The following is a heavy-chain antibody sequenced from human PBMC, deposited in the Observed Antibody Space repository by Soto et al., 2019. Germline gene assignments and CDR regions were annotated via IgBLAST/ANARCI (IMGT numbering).Heavy chain of an antibody. CDR3: ARAQIHYDILTGYGHRYYYYYMDV. Sequence: ASVKVSCKASGYTFTSYDINWVRQATGQGLEWMGWMNPNSGNTGYAQKFQGRVTMTRNTSISTAYMELSSLRSEDTAVYYCARAQIHYDILTGYGHRYYYYYMDVWGKGTTVTVSS. V-gene: IGHV1-8*01. J-gene: IGHJ6*03. D-gene: IGHD3-9*01. CDR2: MNPNSGNT. CDR1: GYTFTSYD.